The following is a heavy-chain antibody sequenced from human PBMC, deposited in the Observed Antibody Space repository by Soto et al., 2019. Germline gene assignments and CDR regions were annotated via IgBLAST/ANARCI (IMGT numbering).Heavy chain of an antibody. V-gene: IGHV1-18*01. J-gene: IGHJ4*02. CDR2: ISFYNGHT. CDR3: ASATSIAVAGKET. D-gene: IGHD6-19*01. CDR1: GDTVTKYG. Sequence: QVQLVQSGGEVKKPGASVKVSCKASGDTVTKYGISWVRQAPGQGLEWLGWISFYNGHTNYALKFQDRITFTTDTSTSTASMELRSLTSVDTAVYYCASATSIAVAGKETWGQGTLVTVSS.